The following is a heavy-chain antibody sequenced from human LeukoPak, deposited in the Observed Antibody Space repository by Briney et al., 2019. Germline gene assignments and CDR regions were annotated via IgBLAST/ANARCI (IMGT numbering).Heavy chain of an antibody. J-gene: IGHJ3*02. CDR3: ARDGMVQGVYDAFDI. V-gene: IGHV1-2*02. D-gene: IGHD3-10*01. CDR2: INPNSGGT. CDR1: GYSFNGYY. Sequence: ASVKVPCKASGYSFNGYYMLWVRQAPGQGLEWMGWINPNSGGTTYAQKFQGRVTMTRDTSISTAYMELRRLRSDDTAVYYCARDGMVQGVYDAFDIWGQGTIVTVSS.